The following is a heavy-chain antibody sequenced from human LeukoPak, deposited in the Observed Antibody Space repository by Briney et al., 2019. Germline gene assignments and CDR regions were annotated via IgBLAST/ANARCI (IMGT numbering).Heavy chain of an antibody. V-gene: IGHV3-13*01. CDR1: GFTFSSYD. J-gene: IGHJ4*02. CDR2: IGVAANT. D-gene: IGHD1-26*01. CDR3: ARQNTPHGNFDY. Sequence: PGGSLRLSCGASGFTFSSYDMHWVRQATGKGLEWVSAIGVAANTFYSGSVKGRFTISRENAKNSLYLLMSSLRAEDTAVYYCARQNTPHGNFDYWGQGTLVTVSS.